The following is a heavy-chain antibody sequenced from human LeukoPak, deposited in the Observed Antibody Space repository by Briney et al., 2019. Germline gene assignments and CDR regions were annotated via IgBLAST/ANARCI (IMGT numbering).Heavy chain of an antibody. J-gene: IGHJ4*02. V-gene: IGHV3-11*01. CDR2: IDPSGNAI. CDR3: ARVISGSYGLDY. CDR1: GFIFSDYH. Sequence: GGSLRLSCAASGFIFSDYHMSWIRQAPGKGLEWVSYIDPSGNAIYYADSVQGRFTVSRDNAKDSLYLQMNSLRVEDTAVYYCARVISGSYGLDYWGQGTLVTVSS. D-gene: IGHD5-18*01.